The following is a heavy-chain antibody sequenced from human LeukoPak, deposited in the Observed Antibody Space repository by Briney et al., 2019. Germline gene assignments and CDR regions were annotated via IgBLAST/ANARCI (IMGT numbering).Heavy chain of an antibody. V-gene: IGHV4-59*11. CDR3: ARDRGEGIVGTFDY. Sequence: SETLSLTCTVSGDSISNHYWSRIRQPPGKGLVWIGYIFYSGNTHYNPSLKSRVTMSVDTSKNQFSLRLSSVTPADTAVYYCARDRGEGIVGTFDYWGQGTLVTVSS. D-gene: IGHD1-26*01. CDR1: GDSISNHY. J-gene: IGHJ4*02. CDR2: IFYSGNT.